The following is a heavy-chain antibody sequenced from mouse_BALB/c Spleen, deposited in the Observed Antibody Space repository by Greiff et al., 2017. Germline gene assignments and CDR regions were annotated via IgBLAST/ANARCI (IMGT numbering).Heavy chain of an antibody. D-gene: IGHD1-1*01. V-gene: IGHV5-6-5*01. CDR3: ARGGTKVVAIWYFDV. J-gene: IGHJ1*01. CDR2: ISSGGST. CDR1: GFTFSSYA. Sequence: EVKLMESGGGLVKPGGSLKLSCAASGFTFSSYAMSWVRQTPEKRLEWVASISSGGSTYYPDSVKGRFTISRDNARNILYLQMSSLRSEDTAMYYCARGGTKVVAIWYFDVWGAGTTVTVSS.